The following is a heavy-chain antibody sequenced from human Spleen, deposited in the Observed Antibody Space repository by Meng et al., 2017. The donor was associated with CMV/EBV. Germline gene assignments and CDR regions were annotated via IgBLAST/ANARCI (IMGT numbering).Heavy chain of an antibody. J-gene: IGHJ6*02. CDR1: GYTFTDYY. Sequence: ASVKVSCKGSGYTFTDYYIHWVRQAPGQGLEWMGWISPISGGTNYAQKFQGRVTMTRDTSISTAYMELSRLRSDDTAVYYCARVKRYCTGGSCSSTGYYGMDVWGQGTTVTVSS. CDR3: ARVKRYCTGGSCSSTGYYGMDV. D-gene: IGHD2-15*01. V-gene: IGHV1-2*02. CDR2: ISPISGGT.